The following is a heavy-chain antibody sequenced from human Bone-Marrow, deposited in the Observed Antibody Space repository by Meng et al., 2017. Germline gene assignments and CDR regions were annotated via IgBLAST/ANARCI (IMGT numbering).Heavy chain of an antibody. CDR3: ARLDGYVWGTYRYTHYFDY. D-gene: IGHD3-16*02. CDR1: GPSINNADYY. Sequence: QVQLQESGPGLVKPSQTLSLTCTFSGPSINNADYYWSWIRQPPGKGLEWIGYIYYSGSTYYKPSLNSRVSISVDTSKNQFSLKMSSVTAADTAVYYCARLDGYVWGTYRYTHYFDYWGQGTLVTVSS. J-gene: IGHJ4*02. V-gene: IGHV4-30-4*01. CDR2: IYYSGST.